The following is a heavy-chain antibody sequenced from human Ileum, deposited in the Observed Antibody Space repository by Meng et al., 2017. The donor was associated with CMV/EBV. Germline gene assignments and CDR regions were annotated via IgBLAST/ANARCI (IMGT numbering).Heavy chain of an antibody. J-gene: IGHJ4*02. D-gene: IGHD1/OR15-1a*01. Sequence: QEQLQQWGAGLLKPSEPLSLTCAVHGGSLRDSYWTWIRQAPGKGLEWIGEIHPSGITNYNPSLESRVTISEDTSNNQFSLRLTSLTAGDTAVYYCARGWDNNKVGVHWGQGTLVTVSS. CDR1: GGSLRDSY. V-gene: IGHV4-34*01. CDR3: ARGWDNNKVGVH. CDR2: IHPSGIT.